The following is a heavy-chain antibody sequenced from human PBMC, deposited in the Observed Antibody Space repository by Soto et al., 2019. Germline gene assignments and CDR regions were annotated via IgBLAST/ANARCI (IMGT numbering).Heavy chain of an antibody. CDR1: GGTFSSYT. J-gene: IGHJ6*03. V-gene: IGHV1-69*02. CDR2: IIPIHGIA. Sequence: SVKVSCKASGGTFSSYTISWVRHAPGQGLEWMGRIIPIHGIANYAQKFQGRVTITADKSTSTAYMELRSLRSDDTAVYYCARGITIFGVAITYYMDVWGKGTTVTVSS. D-gene: IGHD3-3*01. CDR3: ARGITIFGVAITYYMDV.